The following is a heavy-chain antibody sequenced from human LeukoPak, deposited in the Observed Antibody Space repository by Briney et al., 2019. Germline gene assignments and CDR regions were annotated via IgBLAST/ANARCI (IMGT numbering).Heavy chain of an antibody. CDR2: IYYSRST. J-gene: IGHJ3*02. Sequence: SETLSLTCTVSGGSISSYYWSWIRKPPGKGLEWIGYIYYSRSTNYNPSLKSRVTISVDTSKNQFSLKLSSVTAADTAVYYCARVFAPDAFDIWGQGTMVTVSS. CDR1: GGSISSYY. V-gene: IGHV4-59*01. CDR3: ARVFAPDAFDI.